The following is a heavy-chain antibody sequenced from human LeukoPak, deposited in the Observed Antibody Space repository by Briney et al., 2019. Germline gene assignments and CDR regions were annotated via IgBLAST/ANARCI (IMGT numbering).Heavy chain of an antibody. CDR3: ARGPEGGMDV. J-gene: IGHJ6*03. Sequence: SVKVSCKASGGTFSSYAISWVRQAPGQGLEWMGRIIPILGIANYAQKFQGRVTITTDESTSTAYMELSSLRSEDTAVYYCARGPEGGMDVWGKGTTVTVSS. D-gene: IGHD1-26*01. CDR1: GGTFSSYA. CDR2: IIPILGIA. V-gene: IGHV1-69*04.